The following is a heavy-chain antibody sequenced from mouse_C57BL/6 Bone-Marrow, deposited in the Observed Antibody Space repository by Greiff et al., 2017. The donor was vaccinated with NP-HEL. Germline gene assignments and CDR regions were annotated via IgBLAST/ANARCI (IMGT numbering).Heavy chain of an antibody. Sequence: VQLQESGPGLVKPSQSLFLTCSITGFPITSGYYWIWIRQSPGKPLEWMGYITHSGETFYNPSLQSPISITRDTSKNQFFLQLNSVTTEDTAMYYCAGSHGSTYWYFDVWGTGTTVTVSS. CDR1: GFPITSGYY. CDR2: ITHSGET. J-gene: IGHJ1*03. V-gene: IGHV12-3*01. CDR3: AGSHGSTYWYFDV. D-gene: IGHD1-1*01.